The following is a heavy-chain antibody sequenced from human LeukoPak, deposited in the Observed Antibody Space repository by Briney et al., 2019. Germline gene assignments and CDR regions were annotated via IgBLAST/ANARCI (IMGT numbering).Heavy chain of an antibody. CDR2: VIPIFRTA. J-gene: IGHJ4*02. V-gene: IGHV1-69*13. CDR1: GGTFSSYA. D-gene: IGHD3-22*01. Sequence: ASVKVSCKASGGTFSSYAISWVRQAPRQGLEWMGGVIPIFRTANYAQKFQGRVTITADESTSTAYMELSSLRSEDTDVYYCARDGTLNYYDSSGYYYVGYYFDYWGQGTLVTVFS. CDR3: ARDGTLNYYDSSGYYYVGYYFDY.